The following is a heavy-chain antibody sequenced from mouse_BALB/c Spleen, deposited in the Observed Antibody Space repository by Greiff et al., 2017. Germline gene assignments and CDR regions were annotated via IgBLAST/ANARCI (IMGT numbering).Heavy chain of an antibody. Sequence: VQLQQSGPELVKPGASVRISCKASGYTFTSYYIHWVKQRPGQGLEWIGWIYPGNVNTKYNEKFKGKATLTADKSSSTAYMQLSSLTSEDSAVYFCAREGYGAYYFDYWGQGTTLTVSS. CDR2: IYPGNVNT. V-gene: IGHV1S56*01. D-gene: IGHD3-1*01. CDR1: GYTFTSYY. J-gene: IGHJ2*01. CDR3: AREGYGAYYFDY.